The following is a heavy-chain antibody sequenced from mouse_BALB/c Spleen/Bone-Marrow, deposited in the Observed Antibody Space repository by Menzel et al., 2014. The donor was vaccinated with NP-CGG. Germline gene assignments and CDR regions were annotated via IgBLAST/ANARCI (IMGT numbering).Heavy chain of an antibody. J-gene: IGHJ4*01. V-gene: IGHV2-2*02. CDR3: ARKRGYDYDYAMDY. CDR1: GFSLTSYG. CDR2: IWSGGST. Sequence: VKLMESGPGLVQPSQSLSITCTVSGFSLTSYGVHWVRQSPGKGLEWLGVIWSGGSTDYNAAFISRLSISKDNSKSQVFFKMNGLQANDTAIYYCARKRGYDYDYAMDYWGQGTSITVSS. D-gene: IGHD2-4*01.